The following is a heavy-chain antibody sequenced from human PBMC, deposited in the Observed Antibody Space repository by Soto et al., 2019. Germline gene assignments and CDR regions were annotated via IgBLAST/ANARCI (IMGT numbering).Heavy chain of an antibody. CDR1: GGSISSSSYY. D-gene: IGHD3-22*01. J-gene: IGHJ4*02. V-gene: IGHV4-39*01. CDR2: IYYSGST. CDR3: VYSQGSSGLFDY. Sequence: SETLSLTCTVSGGSISSSSYYWGWIRQPPGKGLEWIGSIYYSGSTYYNPSLKSRVTISVDTFKNQFSLKLSSVTAADTAVYYCVYSQGSSGLFDYWGQGTLVTVSS.